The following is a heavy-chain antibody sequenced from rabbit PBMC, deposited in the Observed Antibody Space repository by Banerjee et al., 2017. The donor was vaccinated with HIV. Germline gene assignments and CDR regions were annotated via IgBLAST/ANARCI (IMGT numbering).Heavy chain of an antibody. D-gene: IGHD6-1*01. Sequence: QSLEESGGDLVKPGASLTLTCTASGFSLSSNYWICWVRQAPGKGLEWIACIVAGSSGNTYYASWVNGRFTISKTSSTTVTLQMTSLTAADTATYFCARGLAYYDGYTPFNLWGPGTLVTVS. CDR1: GFSLSSNYW. CDR2: IVAGSSGNT. V-gene: IGHV1S40*01. CDR3: ARGLAYYDGYTPFNL. J-gene: IGHJ4*01.